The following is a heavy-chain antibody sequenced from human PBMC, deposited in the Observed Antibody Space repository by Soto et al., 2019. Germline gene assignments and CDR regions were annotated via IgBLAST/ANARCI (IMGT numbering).Heavy chain of an antibody. Sequence: EVQLLESGGGLVQPGGSLRLSCAASGFTFSSYAMNWVRRAPGKGLEWVSAIGGGGGSTYYADSVKGRFTISRDNSKNTLYLQMNSLRAEDTAVYYCAKDRAAVRPSYFDCWGPGTLVTVSS. V-gene: IGHV3-23*01. CDR2: IGGGGGST. CDR1: GFTFSSYA. J-gene: IGHJ4*02. CDR3: AKDRAAVRPSYFDC. D-gene: IGHD6-13*01.